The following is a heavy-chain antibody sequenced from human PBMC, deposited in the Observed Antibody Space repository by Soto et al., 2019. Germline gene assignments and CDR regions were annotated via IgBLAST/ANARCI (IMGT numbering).Heavy chain of an antibody. CDR1: GYTFTGYY. CDR2: INPNSGGT. Sequence: QEQLVQSGAEVKKPGASVKVSCKASGYTFTGYYMHWVRQAPGQGLEWMGWINPNSGGTNYAQKFQGWVTMTRDTSISTAYMELSRLRSDDTAVYYCARVDNEGYYYYYGMDVWGQRTTVTVSS. J-gene: IGHJ6*02. V-gene: IGHV1-2*04. D-gene: IGHD1-1*01. CDR3: ARVDNEGYYYYYGMDV.